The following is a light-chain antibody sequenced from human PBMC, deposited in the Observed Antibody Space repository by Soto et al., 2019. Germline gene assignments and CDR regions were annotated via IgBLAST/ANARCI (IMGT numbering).Light chain of an antibody. V-gene: IGLV2-14*01. CDR1: SSDFGGYNY. J-gene: IGLJ1*01. CDR2: DVS. Sequence: QSALTQPASVSGSPGQSITISCTGTSSDFGGYNYVSWYQQHPGKAPKLMIYDVSNRPSGVSNRFSGSKSGNTASLTISGLQAEDEADYYCSSYTSSSTLDVFGTGTKRTVL. CDR3: SSYTSSSTLDV.